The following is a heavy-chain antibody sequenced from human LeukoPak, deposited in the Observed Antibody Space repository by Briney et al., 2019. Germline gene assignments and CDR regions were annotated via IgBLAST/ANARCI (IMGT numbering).Heavy chain of an antibody. J-gene: IGHJ6*04. CDR2: INNDGSIT. CDR1: GFTFSSYW. CDR3: AELGITMIGGV. V-gene: IGHV3-74*01. D-gene: IGHD3-10*02. Sequence: LPGGSLRLSCAASGFTFSSYWMHWVRQDPGKGLVWVSHINNDGSITDYADSVKGRFTISRDNAKNSLYLQMNSLRAEDTAVYYCAELGITMIGGVWGKGTTVTISS.